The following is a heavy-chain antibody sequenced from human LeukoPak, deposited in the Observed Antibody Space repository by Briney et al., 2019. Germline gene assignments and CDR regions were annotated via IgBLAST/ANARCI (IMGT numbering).Heavy chain of an antibody. CDR1: WFPRNNNL. CDR2: IYSGGST. V-gene: IGHV3-53*01. Sequence: GFLRPSFAAPWFPRNNNLNRLVPPAPREGVGGVSVIYSGGSTYYADSVKGRFTISRDSSKNTLYLQMNSLRAEDTAVYYCARGGVVQYSNFDYWGQGTLVTVSS. CDR3: ARGGVVQYSNFDY. J-gene: IGHJ4*02. D-gene: IGHD2-15*01.